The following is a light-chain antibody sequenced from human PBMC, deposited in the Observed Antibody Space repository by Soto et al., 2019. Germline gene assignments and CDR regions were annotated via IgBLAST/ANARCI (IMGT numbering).Light chain of an antibody. CDR2: GAS. V-gene: IGKV3-20*01. CDR1: QSVSSSY. J-gene: IGKJ3*01. Sequence: EIVLTQSPGTLSLSPGERATLSCRASQSVSSSYLAWYQQKPGQAPRLLIYGASSRATGIPDRFSGSGSGTDFTLTISRLEPEDFAAYYCQQYGSSLFTFGPGTKLDIK. CDR3: QQYGSSLFT.